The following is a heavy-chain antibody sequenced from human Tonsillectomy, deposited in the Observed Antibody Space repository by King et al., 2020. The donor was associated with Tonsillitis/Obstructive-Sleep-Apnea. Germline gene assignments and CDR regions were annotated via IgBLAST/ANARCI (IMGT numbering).Heavy chain of an antibody. D-gene: IGHD1-20*01. CDR1: GDTFSSYA. Sequence: QLVQSGAEVKKPGSSVKVSCKTSGDTFSSYAITWVRQAPGQGLEWMGRIIPILGVRNYAQRFQGRVTINADKSTSTAYMELSSLRSEDTAVYYCTRDNNWNDFDYWGQGTLVIVSS. CDR3: TRDNNWNDFDY. J-gene: IGHJ4*02. V-gene: IGHV1-69*09. CDR2: IIPILGVR.